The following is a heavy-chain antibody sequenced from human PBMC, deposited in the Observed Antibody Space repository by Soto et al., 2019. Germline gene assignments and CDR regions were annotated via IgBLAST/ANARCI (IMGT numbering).Heavy chain of an antibody. CDR3: ARDREHIVVVTAIRRFDY. D-gene: IGHD2-21*02. CDR1: GYTFTSYG. CDR2: ISAYNGNT. Sequence: QVQLVQSGAEVKKPGASVKVSCKASGYTFTSYGISWVRQAPGQGLEWMGWISAYNGNTNYAQKLQGRVTMTTDTSTSTAYMELRSLRSDDTAVYYCARDREHIVVVTAIRRFDYWGQGTLVTVSS. J-gene: IGHJ4*02. V-gene: IGHV1-18*01.